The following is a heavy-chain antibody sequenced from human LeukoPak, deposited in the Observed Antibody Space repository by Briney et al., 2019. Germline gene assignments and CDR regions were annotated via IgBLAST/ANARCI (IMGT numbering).Heavy chain of an antibody. Sequence: GGSLRLSCAASGFTFSSYNMNWVRQAPGKGLEWVSSISSSSSYIHYADSVQGRFTISRDNAKNSLYLQMNSLRAEDTAVYYCARDHQGTYFDFWSGSKANNYYYMDVWGKGTTVTVSS. CDR2: ISSSSSYI. D-gene: IGHD3-3*01. CDR1: GFTFSSYN. J-gene: IGHJ6*03. V-gene: IGHV3-21*04. CDR3: ARDHQGTYFDFWSGSKANNYYYMDV.